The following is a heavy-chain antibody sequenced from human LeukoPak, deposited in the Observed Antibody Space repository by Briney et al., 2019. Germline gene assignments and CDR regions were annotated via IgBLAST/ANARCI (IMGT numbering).Heavy chain of an antibody. D-gene: IGHD3-16*01. J-gene: IGHJ4*02. V-gene: IGHV3-30*02. CDR3: AKEGGLLWDCFDY. CDR1: GFTFSSYG. CDR2: IRYDGSNK. Sequence: GGSLRLSCAASGFTFSSYGMHWVRQAPGKGLEWVAFIRYDGSNKYYADSVKGRFTISRDNSKNTLYLQMNSLRAEDTAVYYCAKEGGLLWDCFDYWGQGTLVTVSS.